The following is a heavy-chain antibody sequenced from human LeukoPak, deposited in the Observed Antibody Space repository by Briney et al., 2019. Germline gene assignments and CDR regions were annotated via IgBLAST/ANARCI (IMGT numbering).Heavy chain of an antibody. CDR3: ARDPRGHLWSYFDY. CDR1: GFTFSSYA. D-gene: IGHD3-10*01. CDR2: ISYDGSNK. Sequence: GGSLRLSCAASGFTFSSYAMHWVRQAPGKGLEWVAVISYDGSNKYYADSVKGRFTISRDNSKNTLYLQMNSLRAEDTAVYYCARDPRGHLWSYFDYWGQGTLVTVSS. V-gene: IGHV3-30*04. J-gene: IGHJ4*02.